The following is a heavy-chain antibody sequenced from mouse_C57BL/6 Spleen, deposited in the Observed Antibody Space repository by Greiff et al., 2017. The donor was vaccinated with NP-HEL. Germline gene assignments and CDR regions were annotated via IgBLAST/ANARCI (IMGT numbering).Heavy chain of an antibody. V-gene: IGHV1-82*01. J-gene: IGHJ2*01. Sequence: VQLQASGPELVKPGASVKISCKASGYAFSSSWMNWVKQRPGKGLEWIGRISPGDGDTNYNGKFKGKATLTADKSSSTAYMQLSSLTSEDSAVYFCARGEDYFDYWGQGTTLTVSS. CDR3: ARGEDYFDY. CDR1: GYAFSSSW. CDR2: ISPGDGDT.